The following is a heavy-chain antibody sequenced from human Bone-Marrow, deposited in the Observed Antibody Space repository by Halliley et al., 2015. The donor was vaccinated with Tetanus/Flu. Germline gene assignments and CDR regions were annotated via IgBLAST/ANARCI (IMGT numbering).Heavy chain of an antibody. CDR2: ISSNGFTT. V-gene: IGHV3-11*01. CDR3: ARRSPHDVALPY. D-gene: IGHD2-21*01. J-gene: IGHJ4*02. Sequence: SLRLSCAASGFFFSDYFMTWLRQAPGKGPEWLSYISSNGFTTYYADSVRGRFTISRDNSRNSLYLQMNSLRPEDTAVYYCARRSPHDVALPYWGQGTLLSVSS. CDR1: GFFFSDYF.